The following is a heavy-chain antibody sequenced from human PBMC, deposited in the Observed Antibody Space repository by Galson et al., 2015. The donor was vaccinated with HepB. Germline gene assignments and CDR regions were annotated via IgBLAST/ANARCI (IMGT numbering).Heavy chain of an antibody. CDR1: GFTFTSSA. CDR2: IVVGSGNT. Sequence: SVKVSCKASGFTFTSSAVQWVRQARGQRLEWIGWIVVGSGNTNYAQKFQERVTITRDMSTSTAYMELSSLRSEDTAVYYCAAVGYSCSTSCYAVIDAFDIWGQGTMVTVSS. D-gene: IGHD2-2*03. CDR3: AAVGYSCSTSCYAVIDAFDI. J-gene: IGHJ3*02. V-gene: IGHV1-58*01.